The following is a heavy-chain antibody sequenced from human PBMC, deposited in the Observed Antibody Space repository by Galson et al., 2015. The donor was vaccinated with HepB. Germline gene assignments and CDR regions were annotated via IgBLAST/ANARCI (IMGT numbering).Heavy chain of an antibody. D-gene: IGHD4-17*01. CDR2: IKSDGTSI. CDR3: TRVQTGNYGRFDS. J-gene: IGHJ4*02. Sequence: SLRLSCAASGFTFSSHAMSWVRQAPGKGLEWVSRIKSDGTSITYADSVMGRFTISRDNARNMVFLQMNSLRAEDTAIYYCTRVQTGNYGRFDSWGQGTLVTVSS. CDR1: GFTFSSHA. V-gene: IGHV3-74*03.